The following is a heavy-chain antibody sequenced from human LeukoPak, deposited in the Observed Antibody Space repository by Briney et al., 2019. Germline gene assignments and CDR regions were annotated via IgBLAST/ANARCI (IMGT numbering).Heavy chain of an antibody. J-gene: IGHJ4*02. CDR2: IYYSGST. Sequence: SGTLSLTCTVSGGSISSYYWSWIRQPPGKGLEWIGYIYYSGSTNYNPSLKSRVTISVDTSKNQFSLKLSSVTAADTAVYYCARATQDGDLDYWGQGTLVTVSS. CDR3: ARATQDGDLDY. V-gene: IGHV4-59*01. CDR1: GGSISSYY. D-gene: IGHD4-17*01.